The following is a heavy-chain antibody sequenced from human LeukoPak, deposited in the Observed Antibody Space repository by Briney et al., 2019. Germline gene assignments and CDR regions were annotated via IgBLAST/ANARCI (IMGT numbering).Heavy chain of an antibody. Sequence: SETLSLTCTVSGGSISSSSYYWGWIRQPPGKGLEGIGSIYYSGSTYYNPSLKSRVPISVDTSKNQFSLKLSSVTAADTAVYYCARDAMIVVDYFDYWGQGTLVTVSS. CDR1: GGSISSSSYY. CDR3: ARDAMIVVDYFDY. J-gene: IGHJ4*02. V-gene: IGHV4-39*02. CDR2: IYYSGST. D-gene: IGHD3-22*01.